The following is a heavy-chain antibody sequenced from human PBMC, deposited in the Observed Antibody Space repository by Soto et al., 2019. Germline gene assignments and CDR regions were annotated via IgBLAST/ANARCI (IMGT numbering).Heavy chain of an antibody. J-gene: IGHJ3*02. Sequence: QVQLVQSGAEVKKPGSSVKVSCKASGGTFSTSSINWLRQAPGQRPEWMGNILPIFGTADYAQKFRDRVTITADKSTNTAYIELRSLFSEDAAVYYCARGLEYGGNSDAFDIWGQGTVVTVSS. CDR3: ARGLEYGGNSDAFDI. CDR2: ILPIFGTA. CDR1: GGTFSTSS. V-gene: IGHV1-69*14. D-gene: IGHD4-17*01.